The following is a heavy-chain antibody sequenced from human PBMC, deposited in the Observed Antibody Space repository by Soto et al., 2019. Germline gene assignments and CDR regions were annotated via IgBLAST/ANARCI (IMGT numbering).Heavy chain of an antibody. CDR2: MNPNSGNT. Sequence: GASVKVSCKAPGYTFTSYDINWVRQATGQGLEWMGWMNPNSGNTGYAQKFQGRVTMTRNTSISTAYMELSSLRSEDTAVYYCARGRAARITIFGVVTPRTNWFDPWGQGTLVTASS. V-gene: IGHV1-8*01. CDR1: GYTFTSYD. CDR3: ARGRAARITIFGVVTPRTNWFDP. J-gene: IGHJ5*02. D-gene: IGHD3-3*01.